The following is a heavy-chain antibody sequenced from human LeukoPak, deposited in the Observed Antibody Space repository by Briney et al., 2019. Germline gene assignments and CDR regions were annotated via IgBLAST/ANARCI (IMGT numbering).Heavy chain of an antibody. CDR3: ARDKNPEWLTVVGYYFDY. V-gene: IGHV1-46*01. Sequence: ASVKVSCKASGYTFTSYYIHWVRQAPGQGLEWMGVINPSGGGTSYAQKFQGRVTMTRDTSTSTVYIDLRSLRSEDTAVYFCARDKNPEWLTVVGYYFDYWGQGTLVTVSS. J-gene: IGHJ4*02. CDR2: INPSGGGT. D-gene: IGHD3-3*01. CDR1: GYTFTSYY.